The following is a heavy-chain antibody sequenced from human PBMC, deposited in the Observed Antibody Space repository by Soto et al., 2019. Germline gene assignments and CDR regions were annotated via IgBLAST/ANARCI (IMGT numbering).Heavy chain of an antibody. Sequence: QVQLVQSGAEVTKPGASVKVSCKASGYTFTSYGISWVRQAPGQGLEWLGWISAYNGNTNYAQKLQGRVTMTTDPATSTAYMKLRSLRSDDTAVYYCASDILDEASIFGVVTSNWFDPWGQGTLVTVSS. V-gene: IGHV1-18*04. J-gene: IGHJ5*02. CDR3: ASDILDEASIFGVVTSNWFDP. CDR2: ISAYNGNT. CDR1: GYTFTSYG. D-gene: IGHD3-3*01.